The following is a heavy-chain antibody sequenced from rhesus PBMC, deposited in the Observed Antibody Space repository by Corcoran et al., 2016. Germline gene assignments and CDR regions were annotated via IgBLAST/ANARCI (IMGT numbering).Heavy chain of an antibody. J-gene: IGHJ6*01. Sequence: QLQLQESGPGLVKPSETLSLTCAVSGCSISSNYWSWLRQPPGKGLEWIGRISGSGGSTDYNPSLKSRVTISTDTSKNQFSLKLSSVTAADTAVYYCARTTAIYYYGLDSWGQGVLVTVYS. D-gene: IGHD4-11*01. CDR1: GCSISSNY. CDR2: ISGSGGST. V-gene: IGHV4-173*01. CDR3: ARTTAIYYYGLDS.